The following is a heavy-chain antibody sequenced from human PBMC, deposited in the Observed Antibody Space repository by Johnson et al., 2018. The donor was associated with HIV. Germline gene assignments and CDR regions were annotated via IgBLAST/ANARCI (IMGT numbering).Heavy chain of an antibody. CDR3: TTDRGYYDSSGYSRAFDI. CDR1: GFTFSSYG. J-gene: IGHJ3*02. Sequence: QVQLVESGGGVVQPGRSLRLSCAASGFTFSSYGMHWVRQAPGKGLEWVAVITYDGSNKYEADSVKGRFTISRDNSKNTLYLQMNSLRAEDTAVYYCTTDRGYYDSSGYSRAFDIWGQGTMVTVSS. D-gene: IGHD3-22*01. V-gene: IGHV3-33*01. CDR2: ITYDGSNK.